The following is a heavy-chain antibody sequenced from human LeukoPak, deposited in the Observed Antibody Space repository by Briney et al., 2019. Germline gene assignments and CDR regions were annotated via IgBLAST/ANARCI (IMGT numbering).Heavy chain of an antibody. CDR3: ATLGYCSGGSCYYYGMDV. Sequence: GGSLRLSCAASGSTFSSYEMNWVRQAPGKGLEWVSYISSSGSTIYYADSVKGRFTISRDNAKNSLYLQMNSLRAEDTAVYYCATLGYCSGGSCYYYGMDVWGKGTTVTVSS. D-gene: IGHD2-15*01. J-gene: IGHJ6*04. CDR1: GSTFSSYE. CDR2: ISSSGSTI. V-gene: IGHV3-48*03.